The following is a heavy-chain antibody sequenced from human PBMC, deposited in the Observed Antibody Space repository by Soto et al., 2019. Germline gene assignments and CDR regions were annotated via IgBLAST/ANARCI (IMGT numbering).Heavy chain of an antibody. Sequence: SETLSLTCTVSGGSISSGGYYWSWIRQHPGKGLEWIRYIYYSGSTYYNPSLKSLLTISMDTSKNRFSLKLTSVTAADTAVYYCAIDFSAIITKIAAGNWLDPWGQGTLVTVSS. CDR1: GGSISSGGYY. D-gene: IGHD3-22*01. CDR3: AIDFSAIITKIAAGNWLDP. V-gene: IGHV4-31*01. CDR2: IYYSGST. J-gene: IGHJ5*02.